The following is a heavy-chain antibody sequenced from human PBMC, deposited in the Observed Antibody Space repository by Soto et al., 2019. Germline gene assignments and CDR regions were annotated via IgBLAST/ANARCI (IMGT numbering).Heavy chain of an antibody. CDR2: IYYSGST. Sequence: SETLSLTCTVSGGSISSSSYYWSWIRQPPGKGLEWIGSIYYSGSTYYNPSLKSRVTISVDTSKNQFSLKLSSVTAADTAVYYCARQAYGSGSYVHFYYYYYMDVWGKGTTVTVSS. CDR1: GGSISSSSYY. J-gene: IGHJ6*03. CDR3: ARQAYGSGSYVHFYYYYYMDV. D-gene: IGHD3-10*01. V-gene: IGHV4-39*01.